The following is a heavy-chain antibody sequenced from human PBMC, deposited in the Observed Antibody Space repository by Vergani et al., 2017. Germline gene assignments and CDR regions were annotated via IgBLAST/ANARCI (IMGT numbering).Heavy chain of an antibody. CDR2: INPSGGST. CDR1: GYTFTSYY. J-gene: IGHJ4*02. V-gene: IGHV1-46*03. Sequence: QVQLVQSGAEVKKPGASVKVSCKASGYTFTSYYMHWVRQATGQGLEWMGIINPSGGSTSYAQKFQGRVTMTRDTSTSTVYMELSSLRSEDTAVYYCARLPLDYYDSSLTTEWGQGTLVTVSS. D-gene: IGHD3-22*01. CDR3: ARLPLDYYDSSLTTE.